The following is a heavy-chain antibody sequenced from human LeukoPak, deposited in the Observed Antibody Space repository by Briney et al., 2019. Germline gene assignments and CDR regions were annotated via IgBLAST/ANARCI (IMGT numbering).Heavy chain of an antibody. J-gene: IGHJ4*02. CDR1: GFTFSSYW. D-gene: IGHD4/OR15-4a*01. CDR2: INSDGSST. V-gene: IGHV3-74*01. Sequence: GGSLRLSCAASGFTFSSYWMHWVRHAPGKGLVWVSRINSDGSSTSSADSVKGRFTISRDNSKNTLYLQMNSLRAEDTAVYYCARRAGAYSHPYDYWGQGTLVTVSS. CDR3: ARRAGAYSHPYDY.